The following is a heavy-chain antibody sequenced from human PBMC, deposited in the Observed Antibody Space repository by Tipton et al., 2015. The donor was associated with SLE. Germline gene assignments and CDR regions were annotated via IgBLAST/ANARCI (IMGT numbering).Heavy chain of an antibody. CDR3: ARALDDFWSGYYDY. CDR1: GGSISSYY. Sequence: LRLSCTVSGGSISSYYWSWIRQPPGKGLEWIGYIYYSGSTNYNPSLKSRVTISVDTSKNQFSLKLSSVTAADTAVYYCARALDDFWSGYYDYWGQGTLVTVSS. V-gene: IGHV4-59*01. CDR2: IYYSGST. J-gene: IGHJ4*02. D-gene: IGHD3-3*01.